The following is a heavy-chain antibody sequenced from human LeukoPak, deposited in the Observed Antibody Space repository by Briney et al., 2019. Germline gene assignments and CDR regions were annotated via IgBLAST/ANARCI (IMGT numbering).Heavy chain of an antibody. J-gene: IGHJ4*02. D-gene: IGHD5-18*01. V-gene: IGHV1-2*02. CDR2: INPNSGGT. CDR3: AREMDTAMGYDADY. Sequence: ASVKVSCKASGYTFTSYDISWVRQAPGQGLEWMGWINPNSGGTNYAQKFQGRVTMTRDTSISTAYMELSRLRSDDTAVYYCAREMDTAMGYDADYWGQGTLVTVSS. CDR1: GYTFTSYD.